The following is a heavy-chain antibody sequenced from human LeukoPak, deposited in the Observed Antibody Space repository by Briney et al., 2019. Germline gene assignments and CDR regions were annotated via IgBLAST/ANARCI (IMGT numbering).Heavy chain of an antibody. CDR2: INPNSGGT. J-gene: IGHJ4*02. Sequence: GASVKVSCKASGYTFTGYYMHWVRQAPGQGLEWMGWINPNSGGTNYAQKFQGRVTMTRDTSISTAYMELSRLRSDDTAVYYCARARADIVATILDYWGQGTLVTVSS. CDR1: GYTFTGYY. V-gene: IGHV1-2*02. D-gene: IGHD5-12*01. CDR3: ARARADIVATILDY.